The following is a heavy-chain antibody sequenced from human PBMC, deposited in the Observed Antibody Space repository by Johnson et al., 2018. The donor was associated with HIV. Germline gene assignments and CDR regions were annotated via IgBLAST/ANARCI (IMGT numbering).Heavy chain of an antibody. CDR2: IGWDGFTI. V-gene: IGHV3-9*01. J-gene: IGHJ3*01. CDR3: AKDHNYGSYLLAFDV. D-gene: IGHD3-10*01. Sequence: VQLVESGGGLVQPGRSLRLSCAASGFTFDHYAMHWVRQGPGKGLEWVAGIGWDGFTIGYVDSVKGRFPISRDDATNSLYLQMHSLRTEDTALYYCAKDHNYGSYLLAFDVWGQGTMVTVSS. CDR1: GFTFDHYA.